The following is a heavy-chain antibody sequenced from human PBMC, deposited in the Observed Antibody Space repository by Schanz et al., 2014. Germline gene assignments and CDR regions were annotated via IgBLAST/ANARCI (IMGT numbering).Heavy chain of an antibody. CDR2: IDGKSTTV. CDR1: GFSFSSYS. V-gene: IGHV3-48*04. D-gene: IGHD3-10*01. Sequence: EADLVESGGGLIQRGESLRLSCSASGFSFSSYSMNWVRQAPGKGLEWLSYIDGKSTTVYYADSVKGRFTVSRDNAKISLYLQMNSLRVEDTAVYYCARANYRRKINFDYWGRGTLVTVSS. J-gene: IGHJ4*02. CDR3: ARANYRRKINFDY.